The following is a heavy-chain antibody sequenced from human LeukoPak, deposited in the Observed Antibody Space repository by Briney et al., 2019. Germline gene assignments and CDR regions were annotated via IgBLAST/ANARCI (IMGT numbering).Heavy chain of an antibody. CDR1: GGSISSYY. CDR2: ISYSGTT. CDR3: AREFSGTSIAARVFDS. V-gene: IGHV4-59*12. Sequence: SETLSLTCTVSGGSISSYYWSWIRQPPGKGLEWIGYISYSGTTNYNPSLKSRVTISVDTSKNQFSLKLSSVTAADTAIYYCAREFSGTSIAARVFDSWGQGTLVTVSS. D-gene: IGHD6-6*01. J-gene: IGHJ4*02.